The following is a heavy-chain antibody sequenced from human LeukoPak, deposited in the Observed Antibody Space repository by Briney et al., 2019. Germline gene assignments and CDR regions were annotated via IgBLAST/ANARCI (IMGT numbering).Heavy chain of an antibody. D-gene: IGHD4-11*01. V-gene: IGHV4-4*07. CDR3: ARDRRSATVNNYYYYYMDV. J-gene: IGHJ6*03. Sequence: SETLSLTCTLPDGSISGYYWSWIRQAAGKGLEWIGRIDTSWSTNYNPSLKSRVTMSLDTSKNQFSLKLTSVTAADTAVYYCARDRRSATVNNYYYYYMDVWGKGTTITVS. CDR1: DGSISGYY. CDR2: IDTSWST.